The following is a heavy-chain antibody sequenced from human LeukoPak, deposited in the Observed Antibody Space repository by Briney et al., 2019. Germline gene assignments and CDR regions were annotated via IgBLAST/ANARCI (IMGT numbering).Heavy chain of an antibody. CDR1: GGSISSGSYY. V-gene: IGHV4-61*02. Sequence: PSQTLSLTCTVSGGSISSGSYYWSWIRQPAGKGLEWIGRTYTSGSTNYNPSLKSRVTISVDTSKNQFSLKLSSVTAADTAVYYCARQPVYYYYGMDVWGQGTTVTVSS. D-gene: IGHD1-14*01. J-gene: IGHJ6*02. CDR3: ARQPVYYYYGMDV. CDR2: TYTSGST.